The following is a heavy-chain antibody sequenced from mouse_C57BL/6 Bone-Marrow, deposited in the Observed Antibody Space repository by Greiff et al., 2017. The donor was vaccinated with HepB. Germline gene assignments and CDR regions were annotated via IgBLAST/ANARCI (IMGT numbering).Heavy chain of an antibody. D-gene: IGHD3-2*02. V-gene: IGHV7-3*01. CDR2: IRNKANGYTT. J-gene: IGHJ4*01. CDR3: ARYIYPLQSSDYAMDY. Sequence: EVQLVESGGGLVQPGGSLSLSCAASGFTFTDYYMSWVRQPPGKALEWLGFIRNKANGYTTEYSASVKGRFTISRDNSQSILYLQMNALRAEDRATYYCARYIYPLQSSDYAMDYWGQGTSVTVSS. CDR1: GFTFTDYY.